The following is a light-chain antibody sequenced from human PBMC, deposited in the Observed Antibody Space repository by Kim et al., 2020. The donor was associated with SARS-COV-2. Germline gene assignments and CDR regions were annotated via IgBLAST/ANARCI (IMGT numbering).Light chain of an antibody. CDR3: QQYNSYSPYT. J-gene: IGKJ2*01. V-gene: IGKV1-5*03. CDR1: ESIGRW. CDR2: KAS. Sequence: DIQMTQSPSTLSASVGDRVTITCRASESIGRWLAWYQQKPGKAPSLLIYKASSLESGVPSRFSGSGSGTEFTLTISSLQPDDFATYYCQQYNSYSPYTFGQGTKLEI.